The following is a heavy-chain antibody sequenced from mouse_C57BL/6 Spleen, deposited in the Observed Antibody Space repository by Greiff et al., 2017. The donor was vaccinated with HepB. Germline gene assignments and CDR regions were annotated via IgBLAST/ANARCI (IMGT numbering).Heavy chain of an antibody. CDR2: INPSSGYT. CDR1: GYTFTSYT. V-gene: IGHV1-4*01. J-gene: IGHJ4*01. CDR3: ARGDYDAMDY. Sequence: VQLQQSGAELARPGASVKMSCKASGYTFTSYTMHWVKQRPGQGLEWIGYINPSSGYTKYNQKFKDKATLTADKASSTAYMQLSSLTSEDSAVYDCARGDYDAMDYWGQGTSVTVSS.